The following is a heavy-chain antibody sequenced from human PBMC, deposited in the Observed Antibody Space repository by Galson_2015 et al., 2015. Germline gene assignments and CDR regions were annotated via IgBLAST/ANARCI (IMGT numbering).Heavy chain of an antibody. CDR2: ISYDGSNK. Sequence: SLRLSCAASGFTFSSYAMHWVRQAPGKGLEWVAVISYDGSNKYYADSVKGRFTISRDNSKNTLYLQMNSLRAEDTAVYYCARDGWGGVATIHNFDYWGQGTLVTVSS. CDR1: GFTFSSYA. CDR3: ARDGWGGVATIHNFDY. V-gene: IGHV3-30-3*01. J-gene: IGHJ4*02. D-gene: IGHD5-12*01.